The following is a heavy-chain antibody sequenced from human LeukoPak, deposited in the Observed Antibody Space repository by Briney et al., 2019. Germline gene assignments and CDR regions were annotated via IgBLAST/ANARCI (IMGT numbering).Heavy chain of an antibody. V-gene: IGHV3-30*02. CDR1: GFTFSSYG. CDR3: AREGGGYNNRGFDY. Sequence: PGGSLRLSCAASGFTFSSYGIHWVRQSPDKGLEWVAFIRYEGSEKFYADSVKGRFTISRDNAKNSLYLQMNSLRAEDTAVYYCAREGGGYNNRGFDYWGQGTLVTVSS. CDR2: IRYEGSEK. D-gene: IGHD5-24*01. J-gene: IGHJ4*02.